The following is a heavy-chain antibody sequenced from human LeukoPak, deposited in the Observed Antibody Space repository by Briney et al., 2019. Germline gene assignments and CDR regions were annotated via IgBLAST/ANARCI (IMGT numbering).Heavy chain of an antibody. CDR2: INHSGST. CDR1: GGSFSGYY. D-gene: IGHD1-1*01. J-gene: IGHJ6*03. CDR3: ARATFLSRGSGYYYYYYMDV. V-gene: IGHV4-34*01. Sequence: PSETLSLTCAVYGGSFSGYYWSWIRQPPGKGLEWIGEINHSGSTNYNPSLKSRVTISVDTSKNQFSLKLSSVTAADTAVYYCARATFLSRGSGYYYYYYMDVWGKGTTVTISS.